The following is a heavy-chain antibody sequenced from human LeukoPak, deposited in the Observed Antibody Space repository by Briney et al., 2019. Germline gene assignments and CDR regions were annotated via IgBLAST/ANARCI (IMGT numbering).Heavy chain of an antibody. J-gene: IGHJ6*02. V-gene: IGHV3-48*02. CDR1: GFTFSSYS. D-gene: IGHD4-17*01. Sequence: GGSLRLSCAASGFTFSSYSMNWVRQAPGKGLEWVSYISSSCSTIYYADSVKGRFTISRDNAKNSLSLQMNSLRDEDTAVYYCATLDDYGDPVRYYYYYGMDVWGQGTTVTVSS. CDR3: ATLDDYGDPVRYYYYYGMDV. CDR2: ISSSCSTI.